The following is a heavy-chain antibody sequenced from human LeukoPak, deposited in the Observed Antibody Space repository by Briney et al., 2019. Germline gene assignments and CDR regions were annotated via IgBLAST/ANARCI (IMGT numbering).Heavy chain of an antibody. J-gene: IGHJ4*02. D-gene: IGHD5-12*01. CDR2: ISGSGGST. V-gene: IGHV3-23*01. Sequence: PGGSLRLSCAASGFAFSSYAMSSVRQAPGKGLEWVSAISGSGGSTYYADSVKGRFTISRENSKNTLYLPMKRLRTEDTATDYCTKTPTRGTLRLFLKDWGQATLVTVSS. CDR1: GFAFSSYA. CDR3: TKTPTRGTLRLFLKD.